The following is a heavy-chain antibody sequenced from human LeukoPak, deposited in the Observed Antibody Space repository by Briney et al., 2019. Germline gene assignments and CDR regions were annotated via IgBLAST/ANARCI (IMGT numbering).Heavy chain of an antibody. CDR2: IADAGT. J-gene: IGHJ3*01. V-gene: IGHV3-23*01. CDR1: GFTFNDFA. CDR3: ARNWGPFDV. D-gene: IGHD3-16*01. Sequence: PGGSLRLSCAASGFTFNDFAMTWVRQAPGKGLEWVSTIADAGTYYADSVKGRFIISRDNSKNMLYLQLNSLRADDTAMYYCARNWGPFDVRGHGTRVTVSS.